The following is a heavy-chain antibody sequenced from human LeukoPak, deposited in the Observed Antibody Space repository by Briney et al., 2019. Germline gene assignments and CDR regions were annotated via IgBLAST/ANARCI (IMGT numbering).Heavy chain of an antibody. CDR3: ARAPGIAVAGMRDYFDY. CDR1: GFTFSSYW. CDR2: IKQDGSEK. V-gene: IGHV3-7*03. Sequence: GGSLRLSCAASGFTFSSYWMSWVRQAPGKGLEWVANIKQDGSEKYYVDSVKGRFTISRDNAKNSLYLQMNSLRAEDTAVYYCARAPGIAVAGMRDYFDYWGQGTLVTVSS. J-gene: IGHJ4*02. D-gene: IGHD6-19*01.